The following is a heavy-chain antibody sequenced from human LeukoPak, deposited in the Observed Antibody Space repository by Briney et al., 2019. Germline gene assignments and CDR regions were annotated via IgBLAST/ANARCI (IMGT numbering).Heavy chain of an antibody. CDR2: IRGSGRGT. CDR3: ARVHYLPPLTIGIDY. V-gene: IGHV3-23*01. D-gene: IGHD3-3*01. Sequence: GGSLRLSCVVSGFTFSSFAMTWVRQAPGRGLEWVSSIRGSGRGTDYAGSVKGRFTISRDNAKNTLYLQMNSLRAEDTAVYYCARVHYLPPLTIGIDYWGQGTLVTVSS. CDR1: GFTFSSFA. J-gene: IGHJ4*02.